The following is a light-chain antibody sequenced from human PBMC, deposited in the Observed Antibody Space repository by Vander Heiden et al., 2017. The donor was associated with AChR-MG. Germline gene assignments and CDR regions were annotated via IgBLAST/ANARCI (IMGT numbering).Light chain of an antibody. CDR1: TLGEKF. V-gene: IGLV3-1*01. Sequence: SYGLTQPPSVSVSPGQTASITRSGHTLGEKFVSWYQQKPGQSPVLVIYEDRKRPSGIPERFSGSNSGNTATLTISGTLAMDESDDYCQAWDSSTVAFGGGTKLTVL. J-gene: IGLJ2*01. CDR3: QAWDSSTVA. CDR2: EDR.